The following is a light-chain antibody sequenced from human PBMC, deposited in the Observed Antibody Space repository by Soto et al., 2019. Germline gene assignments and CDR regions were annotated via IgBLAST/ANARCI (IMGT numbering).Light chain of an antibody. J-gene: IGLJ2*01. Sequence: QSALTQPASVSGSPGQSITISCTGASSDLGGHNYVSWYQQHPGKAPKLMIYEVNIRPSGVSNRFSGSKSGNPASLTISGLQAEDEADYYCSSYTSSSTLVFGGGTKLTVL. CDR2: EVN. V-gene: IGLV2-14*01. CDR3: SSYTSSSTLV. CDR1: SSDLGGHNY.